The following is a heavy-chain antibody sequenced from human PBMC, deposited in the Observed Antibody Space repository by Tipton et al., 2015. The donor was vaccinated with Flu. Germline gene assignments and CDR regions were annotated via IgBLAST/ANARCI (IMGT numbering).Heavy chain of an antibody. Sequence: LSCTVSGASISSYYWSWIRQPPGKGLEWIGYVYYSGITNYNPSLKSRVTISVDTSKNQFSLRLSSVTAADTAVYYCARVGGDYRDTSGFIPWFDLWGQGTLVTVSS. CDR2: VYYSGIT. J-gene: IGHJ5*02. D-gene: IGHD3-22*01. V-gene: IGHV4-59*01. CDR1: GASISSYY. CDR3: ARVGGDYRDTSGFIPWFDL.